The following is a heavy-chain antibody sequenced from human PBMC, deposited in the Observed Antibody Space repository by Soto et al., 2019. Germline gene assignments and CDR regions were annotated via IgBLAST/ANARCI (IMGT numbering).Heavy chain of an antibody. J-gene: IGHJ4*02. CDR2: IDWDDDK. CDR3: ARRRGRRYLQGFDY. CDR1: GFSLSTSGMC. Sequence: SGPTLVNPTQTLTLTCTFSGFSLSTSGMCVSWIRQPPGKALEWLARIDWDDDKYYSTSLKTRLTISKDTSKNQVVLTMTNMDPVDTATYYCARRRGRRYLQGFDYWGQGTLVTVSS. D-gene: IGHD4-4*01. V-gene: IGHV2-70*11.